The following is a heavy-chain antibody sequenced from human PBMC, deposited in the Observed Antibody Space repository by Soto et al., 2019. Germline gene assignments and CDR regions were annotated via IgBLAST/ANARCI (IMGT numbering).Heavy chain of an antibody. CDR3: ARLEGLATISYYFDF. V-gene: IGHV4-59*12. CDR1: GGSISTYY. D-gene: IGHD3-9*01. Sequence: SETLSLTCTVSGGSISTYYWSWIRQPPGKGLEWIGYIHYSGGTNYNPSLKSRVTISVDTSKNQFSLKVNSVTAADSAVYFCARLEGLATISYYFDFWGPGALVTVSS. CDR2: IHYSGGT. J-gene: IGHJ4*02.